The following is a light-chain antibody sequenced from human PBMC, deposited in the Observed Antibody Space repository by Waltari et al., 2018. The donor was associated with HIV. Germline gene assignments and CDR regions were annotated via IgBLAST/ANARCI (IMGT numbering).Light chain of an antibody. CDR1: SSDVGAFKY. CDR2: DVT. Sequence: QSALTQPPSASGSPGQSVSISCTGASSDVGAFKYVSWYQQHPGKAPQLLIYDVTTRPSGVPDRFSGSKSGNTASLTVSGLQAEDEAHYYCSSYAGSSMSYAFGTGTKVTVL. J-gene: IGLJ1*01. V-gene: IGLV2-8*01. CDR3: SSYAGSSMSYA.